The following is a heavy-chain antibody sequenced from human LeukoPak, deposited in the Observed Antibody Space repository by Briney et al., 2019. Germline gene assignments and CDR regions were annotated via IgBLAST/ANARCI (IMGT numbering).Heavy chain of an antibody. CDR2: ISWNSGSI. D-gene: IGHD6-19*01. J-gene: IGHJ4*02. V-gene: IGHV3-9*01. CDR1: GFTFDDYA. CDR3: ARVPRSGGSIDY. Sequence: SGGSLRLSCAASGFTFDDYAMHWVRQAPGKGLEWVSGISWNSGSIGYADSVKGRFTISRDNAKNSLYVQMNNLRAEDTAVYYCARVPRSGGSIDYWGQGTLVTVSS.